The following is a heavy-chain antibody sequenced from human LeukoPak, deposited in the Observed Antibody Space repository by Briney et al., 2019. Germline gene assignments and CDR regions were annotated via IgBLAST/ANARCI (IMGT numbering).Heavy chain of an antibody. J-gene: IGHJ4*02. CDR3: ARVDGDGYNIPDY. CDR2: IYTSGSI. CDR1: GGSIRNYF. Sequence: SETLSLTCSVSGGSIRNYFWSWIRQPAGKGLEWIGRIYTSGSIDYKPSLRSRVTMSVDTSRNQFSLKLTSVTAADTAVYYCARVDGDGYNIPDYWSQGTLVTVSS. V-gene: IGHV4-4*07. D-gene: IGHD5-24*01.